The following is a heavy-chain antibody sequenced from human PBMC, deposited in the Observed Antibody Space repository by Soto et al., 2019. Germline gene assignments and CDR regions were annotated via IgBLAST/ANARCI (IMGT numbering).Heavy chain of an antibody. Sequence: GGSLRLSCAASGFTFSSYAMSWVRQAPGKGLEWVSAISGSGGSTYYADSVKGRFTISRDNSKNTLYLQMNSLRAEDTAVYYCAKDIWFGELLKTDYWGQGTLVTVSS. V-gene: IGHV3-23*01. CDR2: ISGSGGST. J-gene: IGHJ4*02. D-gene: IGHD3-10*01. CDR3: AKDIWFGELLKTDY. CDR1: GFTFSSYA.